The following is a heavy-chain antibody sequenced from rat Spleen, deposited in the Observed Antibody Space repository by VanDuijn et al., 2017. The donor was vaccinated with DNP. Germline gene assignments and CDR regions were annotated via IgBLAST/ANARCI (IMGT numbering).Heavy chain of an antibody. V-gene: IGHV5-46*01. Sequence: EVQLVESGGGLVQPGGSMKLSCAASGFTFSSFPMAWVRQAPTKGLEWVATISTSGGSTYYRDSVKGRFTISRDNAKITLNLQMNRLSSEDTATYYCTRDRDWGQGVMITVSS. CDR1: GFTFSSFP. CDR2: ISTSGGST. CDR3: TRDRD. J-gene: IGHJ2*01.